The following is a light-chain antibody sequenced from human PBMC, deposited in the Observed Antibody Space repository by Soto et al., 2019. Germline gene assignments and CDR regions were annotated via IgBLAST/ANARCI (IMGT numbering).Light chain of an antibody. CDR3: QKYGSSPRT. J-gene: IGKJ1*01. V-gene: IGKV3-20*01. CDR2: GES. Sequence: EIVLTRSRGTLSLSPGERATLSCRASQSIRSNYVAWYQQKPGQGPRILIYGESSRATGIPDRLSGSGSGTDFTLIISRLEPEDFAMYYCQKYGSSPRTFGQGTKVDIK. CDR1: QSIRSNY.